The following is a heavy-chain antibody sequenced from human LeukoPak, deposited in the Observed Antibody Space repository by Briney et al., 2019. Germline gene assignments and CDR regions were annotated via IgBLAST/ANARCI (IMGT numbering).Heavy chain of an antibody. V-gene: IGHV3-7*04. CDR3: ARVDTPRGYYYYYYMDV. CDR1: GFTFSSYW. CDR2: IKQDGSEK. J-gene: IGHJ6*03. Sequence: GGSLRLSCAASGFTFSSYWMSWVRQAPGKGLEWVANIKQDGSEKYYVDSVKGRFTISRDNAKNSLYLQMISLRAEDTAVYYCARVDTPRGYYYYYYMDVWGKGTTVTVSS. D-gene: IGHD5-18*01.